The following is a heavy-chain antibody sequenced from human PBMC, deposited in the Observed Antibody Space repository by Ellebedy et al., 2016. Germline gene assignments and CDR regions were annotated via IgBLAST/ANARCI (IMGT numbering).Heavy chain of an antibody. Sequence: SVKVSXKASGGTFSSYAISWVRQAPGQGLEWMGRIIPILGIANYAQKFQGRVTITADKSTSTAYMELSSLRSEDTAVYYCARDLVVVTGFDPWGQGTLVTVSS. CDR3: ARDLVVVTGFDP. J-gene: IGHJ5*02. CDR2: IIPILGIA. CDR1: GGTFSSYA. D-gene: IGHD2-21*02. V-gene: IGHV1-69*04.